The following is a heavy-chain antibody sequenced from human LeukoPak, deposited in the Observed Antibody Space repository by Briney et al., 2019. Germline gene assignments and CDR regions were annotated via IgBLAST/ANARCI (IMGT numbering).Heavy chain of an antibody. J-gene: IGHJ6*03. CDR1: GFTFDDYA. CDR3: AKAREEGYHYMDV. Sequence: GGSLRLSCAASGFTFDDYAMHWVRKGPWKGLDWVSSITWNSGTIAYADSVKGRFTISRDNAKNSLYLQMNSLRAEDTALYFCAKAREEGYHYMDVWGKGTTVTVSS. V-gene: IGHV3-9*01. CDR2: ITWNSGTI.